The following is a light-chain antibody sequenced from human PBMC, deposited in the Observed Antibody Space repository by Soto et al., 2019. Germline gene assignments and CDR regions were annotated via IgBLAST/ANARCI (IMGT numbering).Light chain of an antibody. V-gene: IGLV2-14*04. CDR2: DVS. CDR1: SSDVGGYNY. J-gene: IGLJ1*01. Sequence: TISCTGTSSDVGGYNYVSWYQQHPGKAPKLMIYDVSNRPSGVSNRFSGSKSGNTASLTISGLQAEDEADYYCSSYTSSSTNVFGTGTKVTVL. CDR3: SSYTSSSTNV.